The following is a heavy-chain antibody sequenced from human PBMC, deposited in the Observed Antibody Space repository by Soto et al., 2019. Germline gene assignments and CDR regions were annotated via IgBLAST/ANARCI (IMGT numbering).Heavy chain of an antibody. CDR2: ISGSGGTT. V-gene: IGHV3-23*01. D-gene: IGHD3-22*01. CDR3: ATGWDSNGFRAFYFEH. J-gene: IGHJ4*02. Sequence: EVQLLESGGGLGQPGGSLRLSCAASGFTFSSYAMTWVRQAPGQGLEWVASISGSGGTTNYADSVKGRFTISRDNSKNTAYLQMNSLRAEDTAVYYCATGWDSNGFRAFYFEHWGQGTLVTVPS. CDR1: GFTFSSYA.